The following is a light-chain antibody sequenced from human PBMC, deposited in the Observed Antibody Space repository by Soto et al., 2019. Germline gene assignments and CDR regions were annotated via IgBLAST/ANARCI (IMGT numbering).Light chain of an antibody. CDR1: ESVSNN. Sequence: EIVMTQSPATLSLSPGDRATLSCRASESVSNNLAWYQQKAGPAPRLLIYGASTRATGIPARFSGSGSGTEFTLTISSLQSEDFAVYYCQQYSIWRTFGQGTKADI. CDR3: QQYSIWRT. CDR2: GAS. V-gene: IGKV3-15*01. J-gene: IGKJ1*01.